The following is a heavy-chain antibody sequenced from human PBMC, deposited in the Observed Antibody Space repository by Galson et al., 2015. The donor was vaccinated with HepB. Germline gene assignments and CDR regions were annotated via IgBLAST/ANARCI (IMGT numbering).Heavy chain of an antibody. V-gene: IGHV6-1*01. Sequence: CAISGDSVSSNSAAWNWIRQSPSRGLEWLGRTYYRSKWYNDYAVSVKSRMTINPDTSKNQFSLQLNSVTPEDTAVYHCARGPSSSWYQGSWFDPWGQGTLVTVSS. CDR3: ARGPSSSWYQGSWFDP. J-gene: IGHJ5*02. D-gene: IGHD6-13*01. CDR1: GDSVSSNSAA. CDR2: TYYRSKWYN.